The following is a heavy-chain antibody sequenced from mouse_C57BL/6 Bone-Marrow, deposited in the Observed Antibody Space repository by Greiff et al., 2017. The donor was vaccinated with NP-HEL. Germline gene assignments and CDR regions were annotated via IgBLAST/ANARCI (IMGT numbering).Heavy chain of an antibody. J-gene: IGHJ3*01. V-gene: IGHV1-19*01. CDR2: ISPYNGGT. CDR3: ARWGVWLRR. Sequence: VQLQQSGPVLVKPGASVKMSCKASGYTFTDYYMNWVKQSPGKSLEWIGDISPYNGGTSYNQTFKGKSTLTVDKSSSTAYMQLNSLTSEDSAVSYCARWGVWLRRWGQGTLVTVSA. CDR1: GYTFTDYY. D-gene: IGHD2-2*01.